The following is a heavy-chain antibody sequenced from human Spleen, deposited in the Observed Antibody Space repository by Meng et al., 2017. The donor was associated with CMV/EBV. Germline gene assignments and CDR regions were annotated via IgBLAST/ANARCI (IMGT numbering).Heavy chain of an antibody. CDR3: AKDSRSQLGTPGFDY. J-gene: IGHJ4*02. CDR2: ISGSSGHT. CDR1: GFTFSSYA. V-gene: IGHV3-23*01. Sequence: GGSLRLSCATSGFTFSSYAMSWVRQAPGKGLEWVSTISGSSGHTYYADSVKGRFTISRDNSKNTLYLQLNSLRAEDTALYYCAKDSRSQLGTPGFDYWGQGTLVTVSS. D-gene: IGHD1/OR15-1a*01.